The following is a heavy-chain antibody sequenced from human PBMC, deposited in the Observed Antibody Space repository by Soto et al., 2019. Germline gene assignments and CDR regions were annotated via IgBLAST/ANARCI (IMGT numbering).Heavy chain of an antibody. J-gene: IGHJ6*02. V-gene: IGHV3-30*18. Sequence: GGSLRLSCAASGFTFNRFGMHWVRQAPGKGLEWVALISYDGSNAYSADSVKGRFTISRDDSKNTLYLQMNSLRVEDTAVYYCAKDRRVGATRTNYYGMDVWGQGTTVTVSS. D-gene: IGHD1-26*01. CDR3: AKDRRVGATRTNYYGMDV. CDR1: GFTFNRFG. CDR2: ISYDGSNA.